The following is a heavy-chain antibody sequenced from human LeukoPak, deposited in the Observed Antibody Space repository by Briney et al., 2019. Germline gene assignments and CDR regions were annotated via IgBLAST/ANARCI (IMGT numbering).Heavy chain of an antibody. J-gene: IGHJ4*02. CDR2: ISDNGGST. V-gene: IGHV3-23*01. D-gene: IGHD6-19*01. CDR3: AKSRGIYDNSGWRTFDY. CDR1: GFAFGSEA. Sequence: GGSLRLSCAVSGFAFGSEAMSWVRQSPGKGLEWVSIISDNGGSTYYADSVKGRFTISRDNSKNTLYLQMNSLRAEDTAIYYCAKSRGIYDNSGWRTFDYWGQGTLVTVSS.